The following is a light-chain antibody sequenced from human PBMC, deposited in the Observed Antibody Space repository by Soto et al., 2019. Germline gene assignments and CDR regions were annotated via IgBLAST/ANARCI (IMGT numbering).Light chain of an antibody. J-gene: IGKJ2*01. CDR1: QSVSSN. CDR2: GAS. Sequence: EIVMTQSPATLSVFPGERATLSCRASQSVSSNLAWYQQKPGQAPRLLIYGASTRATGIPAGFSGSGSGTEFTLTISSLQSEDFAVYYCQQYNNWPPYTFGQGTKLEIK. V-gene: IGKV3-15*01. CDR3: QQYNNWPPYT.